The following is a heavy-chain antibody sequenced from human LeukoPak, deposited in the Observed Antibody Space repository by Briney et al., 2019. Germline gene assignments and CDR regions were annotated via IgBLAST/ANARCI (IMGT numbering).Heavy chain of an antibody. CDR2: ISSSSSYT. D-gene: IGHD3-10*01. CDR1: GFTFSDYY. CDR3: ARAYQDFMVRGVIFWFDP. J-gene: IGHJ5*02. V-gene: IGHV3-11*06. Sequence: GGSLGLSCAASGFTFSDYYMSWIRQAPGKGLEWVSYISSSSSYTNYADSVKGRFTISRDNAKNSLYLQMNSLRAEDTAVYYCARAYQDFMVRGVIFWFDPWGQGTLVTVSS.